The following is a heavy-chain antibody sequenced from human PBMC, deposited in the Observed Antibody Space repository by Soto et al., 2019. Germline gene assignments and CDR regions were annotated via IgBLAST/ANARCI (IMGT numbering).Heavy chain of an antibody. J-gene: IGHJ4*02. Sequence: PSETLSLTCTVSGGSFSSYYWSWIRQPPGKGLEWIGYIYYSGTTNYNPSLKSRVTISVDTSRKQFSLKLSSVTAADTAVYYCARGSFNILTGYYVGYWGQGTLVTVSS. CDR2: IYYSGTT. V-gene: IGHV4-59*01. CDR3: ARGSFNILTGYYVGY. CDR1: GGSFSSYY. D-gene: IGHD3-9*01.